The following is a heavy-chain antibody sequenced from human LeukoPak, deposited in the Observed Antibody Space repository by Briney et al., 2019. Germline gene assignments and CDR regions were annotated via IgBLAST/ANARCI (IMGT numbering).Heavy chain of an antibody. Sequence: SETLSLTCTVSGGSISSYYWSWIRQPAGKGLEWIGRIYTSGSTNYNPSLKSRVTMSVDTSKNQYSLKLSSVTAADTAVYYCAREAVVLVDQLPHAFDIWGQGTMVTVSS. V-gene: IGHV4-4*07. CDR1: GGSISSYY. CDR3: AREAVVLVDQLPHAFDI. D-gene: IGHD2-2*01. CDR2: IYTSGST. J-gene: IGHJ3*02.